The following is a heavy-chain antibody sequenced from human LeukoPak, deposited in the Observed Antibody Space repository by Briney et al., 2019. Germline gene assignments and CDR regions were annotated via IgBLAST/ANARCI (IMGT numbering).Heavy chain of an antibody. CDR3: ARAAYASSSDS. CDR1: GFIFSSYN. D-gene: IGHD6-6*01. V-gene: IGHV3-21*04. CDR2: ISSSSIYI. Sequence: GGSLRLSCAASGFIFSSYNMNWVRQAPGKGLEWVSSISSSSIYIYYADSVKGRFTISRDNAKNSLYLQMDSLRAEDTAVYYCARAAYASSSDSWGQGTLVTVSS. J-gene: IGHJ4*02.